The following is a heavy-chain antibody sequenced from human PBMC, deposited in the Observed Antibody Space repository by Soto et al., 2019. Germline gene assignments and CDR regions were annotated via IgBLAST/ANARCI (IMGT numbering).Heavy chain of an antibody. CDR1: GFTFSSYG. J-gene: IGHJ4*02. CDR3: XXXPRWPTGGDY. CDR2: TSGSGDST. Sequence: EVHLLESGGGLVQPGGSLRLSCAASGFTFSSYGMSWVRQAPGKGLEWVSGTSGSGDSTYYADSVKGRFTISRDNSKXXXXXXMXXXXXXXXXXXXXXXXPRWPTGGDYWGQGTLVTVSS. V-gene: IGHV3-23*01. D-gene: IGHD1-26*01.